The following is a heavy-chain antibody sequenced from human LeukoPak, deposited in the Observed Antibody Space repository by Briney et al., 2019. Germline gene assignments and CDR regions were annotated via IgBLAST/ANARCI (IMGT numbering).Heavy chain of an antibody. CDR3: ARVPANTYCGGDCFIDS. J-gene: IGHJ4*02. CDR1: GGSLGSGSYY. CDR2: IYYGRST. D-gene: IGHD2-21*02. Sequence: SETRSLTCTVAGGSLGSGSYYWGWIREPPGKGLEWFGRIYYGRSTHCNLSVECRVPVSVDTSKNQFSLKLSSVTAADTAVYYCARVPANTYCGGDCFIDSWGQGTLVTVSS. V-gene: IGHV4-39*07.